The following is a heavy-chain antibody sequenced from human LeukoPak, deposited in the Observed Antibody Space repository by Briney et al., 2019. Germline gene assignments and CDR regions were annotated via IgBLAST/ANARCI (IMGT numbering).Heavy chain of an antibody. CDR3: AREYSSSSGKNAFDI. J-gene: IGHJ3*02. Sequence: SETLSLTCTVSGGSISSYFWSWIRQPAGKGLEWIGRIYASGSTNYNPSLKSRVTMSVDTSKNQFSLKLTSVTAADTAVYYCAREYSSSSGKNAFDIWGQGTMVTVFS. CDR2: IYASGST. CDR1: GGSISSYF. D-gene: IGHD6-6*01. V-gene: IGHV4-4*07.